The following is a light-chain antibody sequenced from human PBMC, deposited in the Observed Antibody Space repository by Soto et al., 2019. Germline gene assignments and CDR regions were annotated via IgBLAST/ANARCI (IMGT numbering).Light chain of an antibody. J-gene: IGKJ2*01. CDR1: QSVLYRSNKKNY. V-gene: IGKV4-1*01. CDR2: RAS. Sequence: DIVMTQSPDSLAVSLGERATINCKSSQSVLYRSNKKNYLGWYQQKPGHPPKLLISRASARASGVTDRFSGRGSGTDFTITIRSLQAEDVAVYYCQQYYGSPYTFGQGTKVDIK. CDR3: QQYYGSPYT.